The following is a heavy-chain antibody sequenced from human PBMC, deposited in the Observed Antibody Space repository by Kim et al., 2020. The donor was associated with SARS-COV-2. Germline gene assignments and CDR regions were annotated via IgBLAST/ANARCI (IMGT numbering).Heavy chain of an antibody. CDR3: ARRSGSFDY. CDR1: GGSISSSSYY. CDR2: IYYSGST. D-gene: IGHD1-26*01. V-gene: IGHV4-39*01. Sequence: SETLSLTCTVSGGSISSSSYYWGWIRQPPGKGLEWIGSIYYSGSTYYNPSLKSRVTISVDTSKNQFSLKLSSVTAADTAVYYCARRSGSFDYWGQGTLVTVSS. J-gene: IGHJ4*02.